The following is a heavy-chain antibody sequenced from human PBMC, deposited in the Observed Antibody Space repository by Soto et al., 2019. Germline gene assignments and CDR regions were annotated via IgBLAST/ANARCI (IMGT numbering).Heavy chain of an antibody. CDR1: GFRFSSYS. D-gene: IGHD3-22*01. Sequence: GGSLRLSCADSGFRFSSYSMSWDRQTPGKGLEWVAAITATGDRTYYADSVTGRFTISRDNSKKTHYLQMTSLRAEDTAMYYCATMNGYFEYWGQGTPVTVSS. CDR3: ATMNGYFEY. V-gene: IGHV3-23*01. J-gene: IGHJ4*02. CDR2: ITATGDRT.